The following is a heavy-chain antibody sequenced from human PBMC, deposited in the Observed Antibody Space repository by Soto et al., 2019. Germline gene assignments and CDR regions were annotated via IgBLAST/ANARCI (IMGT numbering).Heavy chain of an antibody. Sequence: QVQLVESGGGVVQPGRSLRLSCAASGFNFSTYGMDWVRQVPGKGLEWVAVISNDGRNKYYAISVKGRFTISRDNSKNRLYLQINSLRAEDRAVYYGAKLKRGAPASYFDHWGQGTLVTVSS. D-gene: IGHD1-26*01. CDR2: ISNDGRNK. J-gene: IGHJ4*02. CDR3: AKLKRGAPASYFDH. V-gene: IGHV3-30*18. CDR1: GFNFSTYG.